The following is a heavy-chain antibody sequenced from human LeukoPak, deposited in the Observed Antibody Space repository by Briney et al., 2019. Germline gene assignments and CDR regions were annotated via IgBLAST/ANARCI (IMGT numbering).Heavy chain of an antibody. Sequence: PSETLSLTCTVSGGSISSGGYYWSWIRQHPGKGLEWIGYIYYSGSTYYNPSLKSRVTISVDTSKNQFSLKLSSVTAADTAVYYCASLYCSRTSCFFDYWGQGTLVTVSS. D-gene: IGHD2-2*01. CDR3: ASLYCSRTSCFFDY. CDR2: IYYSGST. J-gene: IGHJ4*02. V-gene: IGHV4-31*03. CDR1: GGSISSGGYY.